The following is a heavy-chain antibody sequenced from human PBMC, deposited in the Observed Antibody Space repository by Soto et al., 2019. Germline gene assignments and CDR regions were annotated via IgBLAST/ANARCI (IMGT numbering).Heavy chain of an antibody. CDR3: AAGPIIVGATKYYGMDV. CDR2: IVVGSGNT. J-gene: IGHJ6*02. CDR1: GFTFTSSA. D-gene: IGHD1-26*01. Sequence: SVKVSCKASGFTFTSSAVQWVRQARGQRLEWIGWIVVGSGNTNYAQKFQERVTITRDMSTSTAYMELSRLRSEDTAAYYCAAGPIIVGATKYYGMDVWGQGTPVTVSS. V-gene: IGHV1-58*01.